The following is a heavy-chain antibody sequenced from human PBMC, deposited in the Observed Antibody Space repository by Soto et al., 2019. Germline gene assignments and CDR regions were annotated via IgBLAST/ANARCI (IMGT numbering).Heavy chain of an antibody. CDR2: ISGSGGST. Sequence: GGSLRLSCAASGFTFSSYAMSWVRQAPGKGLEWVSAISGSGGSTYYADSVKGRFTISRDNSKNTLYLQMNSLRAEDMAVYYCAKEGIYYDSSGYYYLEYPFDYWGQGTLVTVSS. CDR3: AKEGIYYDSSGYYYLEYPFDY. D-gene: IGHD3-22*01. CDR1: GFTFSSYA. V-gene: IGHV3-23*01. J-gene: IGHJ4*02.